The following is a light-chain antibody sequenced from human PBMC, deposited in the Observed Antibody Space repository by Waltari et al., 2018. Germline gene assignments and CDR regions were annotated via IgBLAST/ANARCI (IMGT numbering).Light chain of an antibody. Sequence: QSVLTQPPSASGTPGQRVTISCSGSSSNIETNYVHWYQQLPGTAPKLLIYRNNQGPSGVSDRCSGSKSGTAASLAISGLRSEDEADYYCAAWDDSLSASYVFGTGTKVAVL. J-gene: IGLJ1*01. V-gene: IGLV1-47*01. CDR3: AAWDDSLSASYV. CDR1: SSNIETNY. CDR2: RNN.